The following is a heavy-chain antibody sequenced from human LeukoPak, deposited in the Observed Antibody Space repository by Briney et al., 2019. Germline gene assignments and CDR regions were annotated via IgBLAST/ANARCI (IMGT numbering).Heavy chain of an antibody. CDR2: ISGSGGST. Sequence: GGSLRLSCPASGFTFSSYAMSWVRQAPGKGLEWVSAISGSGGSTYYADSVKGRFTISRDNSKNTLYLQMNSLRAEDTAVYYCAKDQWGYNWFDPWGQGTLVTVSS. J-gene: IGHJ5*02. D-gene: IGHD3-16*01. CDR1: GFTFSSYA. CDR3: AKDQWGYNWFDP. V-gene: IGHV3-23*01.